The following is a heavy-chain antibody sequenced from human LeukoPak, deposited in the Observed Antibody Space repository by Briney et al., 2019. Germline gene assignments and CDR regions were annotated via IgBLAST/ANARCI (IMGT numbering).Heavy chain of an antibody. V-gene: IGHV4-39*01. CDR2: IYYSGIT. CDR1: GDSISTSSYY. J-gene: IGHJ4*02. Sequence: PSATLSLTCTVSGDSISTSSYYWGWVRQTPGKGLEWLGSIYYSGITHYNPSLKSRLTIYVDTSRNQFSLHLFSVTAADTAVFSXXRXDYXDYRQIDYWGQGTLVTVSS. D-gene: IGHD3-16*01. CDR3: XRXDYXDYRQIDY.